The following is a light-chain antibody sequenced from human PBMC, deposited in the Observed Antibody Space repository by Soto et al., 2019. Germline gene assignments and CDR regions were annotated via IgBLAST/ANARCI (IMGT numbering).Light chain of an antibody. CDR3: QQSSSSPYT. V-gene: IGKV1-39*01. CDR1: QDINKY. Sequence: DIQMTQSPSSLSAAVGDSVTITCRASQDINKYLNWYHQTPGKAPKLLVFATSTLHNGVPSRFSGSRSGTDFSLTITSLQPEDFATYYCQQSSSSPYTFGQGTKLEIK. CDR2: ATS. J-gene: IGKJ2*01.